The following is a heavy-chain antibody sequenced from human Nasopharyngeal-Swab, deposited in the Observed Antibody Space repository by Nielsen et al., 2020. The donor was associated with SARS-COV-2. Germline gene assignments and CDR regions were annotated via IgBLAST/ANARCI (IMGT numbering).Heavy chain of an antibody. D-gene: IGHD6-19*01. CDR2: ISSSSSYI. J-gene: IGHJ4*02. Sequence: GESLKISCAASGFTFSSYSMNWVRQAPGKGLEWVSSISSSSSYIYYADSVKGRFTISRDNAKNSLYLQMNSLRAEDTAVYYCARDGVADLDYWGQGTLVTVSS. CDR3: ARDGVADLDY. V-gene: IGHV3-21*01. CDR1: GFTFSSYS.